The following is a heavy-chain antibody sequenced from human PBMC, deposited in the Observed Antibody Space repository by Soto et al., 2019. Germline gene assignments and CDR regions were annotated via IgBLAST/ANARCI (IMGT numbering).Heavy chain of an antibody. J-gene: IGHJ4*02. D-gene: IGHD3-22*01. Sequence: GGSLRLSCAASGFIFSSYAMHWVRQAPGKGLEWVAVISYDGSNKYYADSVKGRFTISRDNSKNTLYLQMNSLRAEDTAVYYCARGSPYYYDSSGFFDYWGQGTLVSVSS. CDR1: GFIFSSYA. CDR2: ISYDGSNK. V-gene: IGHV3-30-3*01. CDR3: ARGSPYYYDSSGFFDY.